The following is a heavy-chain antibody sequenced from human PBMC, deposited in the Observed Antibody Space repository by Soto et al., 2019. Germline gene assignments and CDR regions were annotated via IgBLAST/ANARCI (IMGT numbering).Heavy chain of an antibody. CDR1: GYTFTSYG. Sequence: ASVKVSCKASGYTFTSYGISWVRQAPGQGLEWMASLDYEEGERIFAQRFQGRVAMTEDTSTDTAYMELSSLKSDDTAVYYCAAGVTTFDYWGQGTLVTVSS. D-gene: IGHD4-17*01. CDR3: AAGVTTFDY. V-gene: IGHV1-24*01. J-gene: IGHJ4*02. CDR2: LDYEEGER.